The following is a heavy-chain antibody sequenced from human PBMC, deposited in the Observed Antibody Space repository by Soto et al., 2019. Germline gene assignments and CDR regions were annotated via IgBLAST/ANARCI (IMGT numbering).Heavy chain of an antibody. CDR3: ARYNRYCSGGSSYPNQVHY. V-gene: IGHV4-39*01. CDR2: IYYSGST. D-gene: IGHD2-15*01. J-gene: IGHJ4*02. CDR1: GGSISSSSYY. Sequence: SETLSLSCTVSGGSISSSSYYWGWIRQPPGKGLEWIGSIYYSGSTYYNPSLKSRVTISVDTSKNQFSLKLSSVTAADTAVYYCARYNRYCSGGSSYPNQVHYWGQGTLVTVS.